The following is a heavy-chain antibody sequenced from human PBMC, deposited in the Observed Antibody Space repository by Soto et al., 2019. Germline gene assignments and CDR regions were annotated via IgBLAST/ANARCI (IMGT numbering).Heavy chain of an antibody. CDR3: AKDVVAVAGIFDN. V-gene: IGHV3-23*01. Sequence: EVQLLESGGDLIQPGGSLRLSCAASGITFSSYALSWVRQALGKGPEWVSVISGSGGSTYYADSVKGRFTISRDNSKNTLYLQMNSLRAEDTAIYYCAKDVVAVAGIFDNWGQGTLVTVSS. D-gene: IGHD6-19*01. CDR1: GITFSSYA. CDR2: ISGSGGST. J-gene: IGHJ4*02.